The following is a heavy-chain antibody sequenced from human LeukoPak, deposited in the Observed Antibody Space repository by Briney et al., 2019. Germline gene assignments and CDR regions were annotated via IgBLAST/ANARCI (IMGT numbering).Heavy chain of an antibody. J-gene: IGHJ4*02. CDR1: GGTFSSYA. CDR2: IIPIFGIA. CDR3: ARDGAFSSGSWYYLDY. Sequence: ASVKVSCKASGGTFSSYAISWVRQAPGRGLEWMGWIIPIFGIANYAQKFQGRVTITADKSTSTAYMELSSLRSEDTAVYYCARDGAFSSGSWYYLDYWGQGTLVTVSS. V-gene: IGHV1-69*10. D-gene: IGHD6-13*01.